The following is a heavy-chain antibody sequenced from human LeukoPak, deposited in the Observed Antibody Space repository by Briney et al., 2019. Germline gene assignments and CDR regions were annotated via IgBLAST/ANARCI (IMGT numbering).Heavy chain of an antibody. Sequence: SETLSLTCTASGGSISSSGYYWGWIRQPPGKGLEWIGSIYYSGSTYYNPSLKSRVTISVDTSKNQFSLKLSSVTAADTAVYYCANPIAAAGTSTFSWGQGTLVTVSS. J-gene: IGHJ5*02. CDR2: IYYSGST. V-gene: IGHV4-39*07. CDR1: GGSISSSGYY. D-gene: IGHD6-13*01. CDR3: ANPIAAAGTSTFS.